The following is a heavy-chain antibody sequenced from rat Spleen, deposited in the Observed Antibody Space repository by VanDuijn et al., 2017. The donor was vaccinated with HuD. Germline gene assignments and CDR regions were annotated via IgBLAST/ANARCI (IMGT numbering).Heavy chain of an antibody. D-gene: IGHD4-1*01. CDR3: ASRAPFAY. J-gene: IGHJ3*01. V-gene: IGHV5-25*01. Sequence: EVQLVESGGGLVQPGRSLKLSCAGSGFTFSDYYMAWVRQAPGKGLEWIASITHVHDNTYYPDSVKGRFTISRDNAKSTLYLQMDSLRSEDTATYYCASRAPFAYWGQGTLVTVSS. CDR2: ITHVHDNT. CDR1: GFTFSDYY.